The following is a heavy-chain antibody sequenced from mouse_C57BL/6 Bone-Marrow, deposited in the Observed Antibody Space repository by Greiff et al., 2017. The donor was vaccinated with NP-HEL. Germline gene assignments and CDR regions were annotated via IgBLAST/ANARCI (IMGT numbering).Heavy chain of an antibody. CDR1: GFTFSDYG. Sequence: EVQRVESGGGLVQPGGSLKLSCAASGFTFSDYGMAWVRQAPRKGPEWVAFISNLAYSIYYADTVTGRFTISRENAKNTLYLEMSSLRSEDTAMYYCARQGSYRGYFDVWGTGTTVTVSS. CDR3: ARQGSYRGYFDV. CDR2: ISNLAYSI. J-gene: IGHJ1*03. D-gene: IGHD2-10*01. V-gene: IGHV5-15*01.